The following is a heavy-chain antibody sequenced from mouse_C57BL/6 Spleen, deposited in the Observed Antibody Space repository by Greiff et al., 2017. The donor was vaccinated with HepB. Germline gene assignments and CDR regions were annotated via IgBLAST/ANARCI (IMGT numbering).Heavy chain of an antibody. CDR2: IYPGDGDT. J-gene: IGHJ4*01. CDR3: ARPGGSRDYAMDY. D-gene: IGHD1-1*01. Sequence: VKLVESGAELVKPGASVKISCKASGYAFSSYWMNWVKQRPGKGLEWIGQIYPGDGDTNYNGKFKGKATLTADKSSSTAYMQLSSLTSEDSAVYFCARPGGSRDYAMDYWGQGTSVTVSS. V-gene: IGHV1-80*01. CDR1: GYAFSSYW.